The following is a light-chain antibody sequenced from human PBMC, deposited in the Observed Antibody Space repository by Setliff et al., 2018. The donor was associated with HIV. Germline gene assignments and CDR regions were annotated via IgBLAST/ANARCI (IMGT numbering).Light chain of an antibody. J-gene: IGLJ1*01. Sequence: QSVLTQPASVSGSPGQSITISCTGTSSDVGGFNYVSWYQHHPGKAPKLMIYEVSNRPSGVSNCFSGSKSGNTASLTISGLQAEDEADYYCTSYSSRSTPYVFGTGTKVTV. CDR3: TSYSSRSTPYV. CDR1: SSDVGGFNY. CDR2: EVS. V-gene: IGLV2-14*01.